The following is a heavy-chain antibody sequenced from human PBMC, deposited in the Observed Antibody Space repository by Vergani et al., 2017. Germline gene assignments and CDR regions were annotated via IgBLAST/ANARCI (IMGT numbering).Heavy chain of an antibody. Sequence: EVQLVESGGGWVQPGRSLRLSCAASGFTFDDYAMHWVRQAPGKGLEWVSGISWNSGSIGYADSVKGRFTISRDNAKNSLYLQMNSMRAEDTALYYCAKDMGTTVTTYHYGMDVWGQGTTVTVSS. CDR1: GFTFDDYA. CDR2: ISWNSGSI. CDR3: AKDMGTTVTTYHYGMDV. V-gene: IGHV3-9*01. D-gene: IGHD4-17*01. J-gene: IGHJ6*02.